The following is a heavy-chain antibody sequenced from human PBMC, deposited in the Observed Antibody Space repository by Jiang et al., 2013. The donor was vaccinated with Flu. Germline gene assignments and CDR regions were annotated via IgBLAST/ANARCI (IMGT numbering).Heavy chain of an antibody. CDR3: VRARGLTGSYPNDPFDI. Sequence: QTLSLTCVISGDSVSSRSAGWNWIRQSPSRGLEWLGRTYYRSKWYTNYALSVKSRMTINPDTSRNQFSLHLNSVTPEDTALYYCVRARGLTGSYPNDPFDIWGQGTMVTVSS. CDR2: TYYRSKWYT. V-gene: IGHV6-1*01. CDR1: GDSVSSRSAG. J-gene: IGHJ3*02. D-gene: IGHD1-26*01.